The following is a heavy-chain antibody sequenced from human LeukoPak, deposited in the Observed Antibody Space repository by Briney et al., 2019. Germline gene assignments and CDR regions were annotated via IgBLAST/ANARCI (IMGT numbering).Heavy chain of an antibody. D-gene: IGHD6-19*01. CDR2: IYHSGST. V-gene: IGHV4-39*01. Sequence: SETLSLTCTVSGGPISSSTYYWGWIRQSPGKGLEWIGNIYHSGSTFYNPSLKSRVTISVDTSKNQFSLKLTSVTAADTAVYYCARHASVSGNWPRPLDYWGQGSLVTVSS. J-gene: IGHJ4*02. CDR1: GGPISSSTYY. CDR3: ARHASVSGNWPRPLDY.